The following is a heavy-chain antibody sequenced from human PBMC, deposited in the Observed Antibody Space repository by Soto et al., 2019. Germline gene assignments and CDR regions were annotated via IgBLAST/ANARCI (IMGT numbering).Heavy chain of an antibody. CDR1: GGTFSSYA. V-gene: IGHV1-69*12. CDR3: ARHPVSGSYAYYYGMDV. CDR2: IIPIFGTA. J-gene: IGHJ6*02. Sequence: QVQLVQSGAEVKKPGSSVKVSCKASGGTFSSYAISWVRQAPGQGLEWMGGIIPIFGTADYAQKFQGRVTITADESTSTAYMELSRLRSEDTAVYYCARHPVSGSYAYYYGMDVGGQGTTVTVSS. D-gene: IGHD1-26*01.